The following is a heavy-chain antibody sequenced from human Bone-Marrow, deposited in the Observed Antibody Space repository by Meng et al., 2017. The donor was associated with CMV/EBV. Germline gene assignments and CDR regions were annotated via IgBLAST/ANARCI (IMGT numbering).Heavy chain of an antibody. CDR1: GGSISSYY. J-gene: IGHJ6*02. CDR3: ARDLPYMVRGGHYYGMDV. V-gene: IGHV4-59*01. D-gene: IGHD3-10*01. Sequence: SETLSLTCTVSGGSISSYYWSWIRQPPGKGLEWIGYIYYSGSTNYNPSLKSRVTISVDTSKNQFSLKLSSVTAADTAVYYCARDLPYMVRGGHYYGMDVWGQGTTVTVYS. CDR2: IYYSGST.